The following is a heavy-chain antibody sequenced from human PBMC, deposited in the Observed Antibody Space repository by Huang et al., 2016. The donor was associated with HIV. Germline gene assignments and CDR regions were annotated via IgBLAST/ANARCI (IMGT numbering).Heavy chain of an antibody. V-gene: IGHV1-69*01. J-gene: IGHJ4*02. Sequence: QVQLVQSGAEVKKPGSSVKVSCKASGGSFRNFAIGWVRQAPGQGLGWMGGSIPTLGTANDAQKFQGRVTIIADESTSTAYMELSSLRSEDTAVYYCATVDYYDTSGPQRGYFDNWGQGTLVTVSS. CDR2: SIPTLGTA. D-gene: IGHD3-22*01. CDR3: ATVDYYDTSGPQRGYFDN. CDR1: GGSFRNFA.